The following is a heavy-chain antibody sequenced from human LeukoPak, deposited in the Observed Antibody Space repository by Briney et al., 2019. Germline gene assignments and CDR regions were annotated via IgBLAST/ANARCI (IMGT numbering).Heavy chain of an antibody. V-gene: IGHV4-59*12. CDR1: GGSISGYY. CDR3: ARGEDGTGDYRPTYFDS. D-gene: IGHD4-17*01. Sequence: SETLSLTCTVSGGSISGYYWSWIRQPPGKGLEWIGYIYYRGSTNYNPSLMSRASISVDTSKNQFSLNLTSVTAADTAVYYCARGEDGTGDYRPTYFDSWGQGTLVTVSS. CDR2: IYYRGST. J-gene: IGHJ4*02.